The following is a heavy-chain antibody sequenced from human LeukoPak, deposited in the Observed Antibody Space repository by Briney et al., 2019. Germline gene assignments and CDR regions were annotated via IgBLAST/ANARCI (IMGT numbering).Heavy chain of an antibody. CDR1: GFTFSSFG. Sequence: WGSLRLSCTASGFTFSSFGMHWVRQAPGKGLEWVAFISHNGSNKNYADSLKGRVTISKDNSKNTLYLQMSSLRAEDTAVSYCAKDRRPNSCRISWLDYWGQGTLVTVSS. CDR3: AKDRRPNSCRISWLDY. V-gene: IGHV3-30*02. D-gene: IGHD2-2*01. CDR2: ISHNGSNK. J-gene: IGHJ4*02.